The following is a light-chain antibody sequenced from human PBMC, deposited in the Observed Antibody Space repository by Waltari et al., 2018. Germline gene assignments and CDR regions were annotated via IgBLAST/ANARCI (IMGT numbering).Light chain of an antibody. CDR3: QQYASYSGS. J-gene: IGKJ2*03. CDR1: QRFGRW. V-gene: IGKV1-5*01. CDR2: DIS. Sequence: DIQMTQSPSTLSASVGDRVTITCRASQRFGRWLAWYQQKPGQAPKLLIYDISTFEGGVPSRSSGSGSGTEFTLTISNLQPDDFAAYFCQQYASYSGSFGQGTRLEIK.